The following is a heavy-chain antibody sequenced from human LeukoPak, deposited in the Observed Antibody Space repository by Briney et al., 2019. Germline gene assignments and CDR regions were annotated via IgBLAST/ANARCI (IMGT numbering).Heavy chain of an antibody. CDR2: IGISSGNT. Sequence: GGSLRLSCAASGFPFIDYSMNWVRQAPGKGLGWISYIGISSGNTKYADSVKGRFTISRDYAKNSLYLQMNSLRVEDTAVYFCARDHNYAFDNWGQGTLVTVSS. J-gene: IGHJ4*02. CDR1: GFPFIDYS. V-gene: IGHV3-11*06. CDR3: ARDHNYAFDN. D-gene: IGHD1-1*01.